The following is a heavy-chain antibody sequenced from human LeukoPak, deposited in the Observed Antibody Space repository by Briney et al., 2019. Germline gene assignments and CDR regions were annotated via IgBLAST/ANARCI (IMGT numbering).Heavy chain of an antibody. CDR1: GDSISSGDYY. CDR3: ARGPYSYDSSGAFDI. V-gene: IGHV4-61*02. CDR2: ISSSGST. J-gene: IGHJ3*02. Sequence: PSETLSLNCTVSGDSISSGDYYWSWIRQPAGKRLEWIGRISSSGSTNYNPSLKSRVTISVDTSKNQFSLKLSSVTAADTAVYFCARGPYSYDSSGAFDIWGQGTMVTVSS. D-gene: IGHD3-22*01.